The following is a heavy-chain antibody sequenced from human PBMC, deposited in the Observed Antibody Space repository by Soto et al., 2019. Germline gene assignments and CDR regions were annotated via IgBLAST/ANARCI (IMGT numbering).Heavy chain of an antibody. J-gene: IGHJ5*02. V-gene: IGHV3-23*01. Sequence: GGSLRLSCAASGFTFSSYAMSWVRQAPGKGLEWVSTISGSGGSTYHADAVKGRLTMSRDNSKNTLYLQMNSLRAEDTAVYYCVKDNSGWAGWFDPWGHGTLVSVAS. CDR2: ISGSGGST. D-gene: IGHD6-19*01. CDR1: GFTFSSYA. CDR3: VKDNSGWAGWFDP.